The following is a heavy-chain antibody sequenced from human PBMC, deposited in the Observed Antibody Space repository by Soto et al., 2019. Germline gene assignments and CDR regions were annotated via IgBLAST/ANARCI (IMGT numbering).Heavy chain of an antibody. V-gene: IGHV3-30-3*01. CDR2: ISYDGSNK. CDR3: ARDARSEDAFDI. CDR1: GFTFSSYA. Sequence: QVQLVESGGGVVQPGRSLRLSCAASGFTFSSYAMHWVRQAPGKGLEWVVVISYDGSNKYYADSVKGRFTISRDNSKNTLYLQMNSLRAEDTAVYYCARDARSEDAFDIWGQGTMVTVSS. J-gene: IGHJ3*02. D-gene: IGHD1-26*01.